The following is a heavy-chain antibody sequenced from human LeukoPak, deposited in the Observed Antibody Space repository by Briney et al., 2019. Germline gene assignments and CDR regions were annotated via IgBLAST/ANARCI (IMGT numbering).Heavy chain of an antibody. J-gene: IGHJ4*02. V-gene: IGHV4-59*01. Sequence: SETLSHTCTVSGGSISSYYWSWIRQPPGKGLEWIGYIYYSGNTNYNPSLKSRVTISVDTSKNQFSLKLSSVTAADTAVYYCARGLATYYDFWSGYYSLDYWGQGTLVTVSS. CDR1: GGSISSYY. CDR3: ARGLATYYDFWSGYYSLDY. D-gene: IGHD3-3*01. CDR2: IYYSGNT.